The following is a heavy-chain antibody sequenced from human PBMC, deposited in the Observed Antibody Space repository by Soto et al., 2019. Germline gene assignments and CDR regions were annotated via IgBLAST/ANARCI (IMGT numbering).Heavy chain of an antibody. CDR2: VYYTGST. D-gene: IGHD1-1*01. CDR1: GASIRSTDYY. V-gene: IGHV4-61*08. J-gene: IGHJ6*02. CDR3: SRLTDWNDYSYYYYGIDV. Sequence: PSETLSLTCTVSGASIRSTDYYWSWIRQAPGKGLEWIGYVYYTGSTNYNPSLKSRVTISVYTSKNQFSRKLSSVTAADTAVYYWSRLTDWNDYSYYYYGIDVWGQGTTVTVSS.